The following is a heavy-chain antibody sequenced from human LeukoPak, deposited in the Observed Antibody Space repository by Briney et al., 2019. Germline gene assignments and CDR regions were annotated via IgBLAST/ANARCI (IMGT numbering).Heavy chain of an antibody. CDR1: GFAFSTYA. Sequence: PGRSLRLSCAASGFAFSTYAVHWVRQAPGKGLEWVALISFDASSKYYADSLQGRFTLSRDNSKNTLFLQMNSLRAEDTAVYYCARAMPGYGSGSYYTGTSRFDPWGQGTLVTVSS. D-gene: IGHD3-10*01. J-gene: IGHJ5*02. CDR2: ISFDASSK. V-gene: IGHV3-30-3*01. CDR3: ARAMPGYGSGSYYTGTSRFDP.